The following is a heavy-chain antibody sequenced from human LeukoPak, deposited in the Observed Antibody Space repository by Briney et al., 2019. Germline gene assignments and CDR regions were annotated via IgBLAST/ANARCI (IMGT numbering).Heavy chain of an antibody. Sequence: PSQTLSLTCAISGDSVSSNSVAWNWIRQSPSRGLEWLGRTYYTSNWYNDFAVSVKSRITINPDTSKNQCSLQLNSVTPEDTAAYFCARYMSSSKIFDYWGQGTLVTVSS. CDR3: ARYMSSSKIFDY. J-gene: IGHJ4*02. CDR1: GDSVSSNSVA. V-gene: IGHV6-1*01. D-gene: IGHD6-6*01. CDR2: TYYTSNWYN.